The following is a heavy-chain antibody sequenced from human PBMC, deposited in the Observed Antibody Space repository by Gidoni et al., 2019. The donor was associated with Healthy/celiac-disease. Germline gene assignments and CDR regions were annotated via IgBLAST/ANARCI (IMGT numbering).Heavy chain of an antibody. CDR2: ISYDGSNK. V-gene: IGHV3-30*04. J-gene: IGHJ4*02. Sequence: QVQLVESGGGVVQPGRYLRLPCAASGFTFSSYSMHWVRQAPGKGLEWVAVISYDGSNKYYADSVKGRFTISRDNSKNTLYLQMNSLRAEDTAVYYCARESQRVAYYFDYWGQGTLVTVSS. CDR3: ARESQRVAYYFDY. CDR1: GFTFSSYS.